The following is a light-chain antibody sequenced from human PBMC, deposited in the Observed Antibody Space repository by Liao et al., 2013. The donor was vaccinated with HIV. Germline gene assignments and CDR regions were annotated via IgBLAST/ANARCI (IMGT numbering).Light chain of an antibody. CDR3: QAWDSRADVV. J-gene: IGLJ2*01. CDR1: KLGDKY. V-gene: IGLV3-1*01. CDR2: QDS. Sequence: SYELTQPPSVSVSPGQTASITCSGDKLGDKYACWYQQRPGQSPVLAIYQDSKRPSGIPERFSGSSSGNTATLTISETQPMDEADYFCQAWDSRADVVFGGGTKLTVL.